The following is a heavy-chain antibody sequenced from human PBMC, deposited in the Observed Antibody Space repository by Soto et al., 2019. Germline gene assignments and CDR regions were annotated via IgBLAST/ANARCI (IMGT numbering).Heavy chain of an antibody. CDR3: AREGYSSSWYRNYGMDV. CDR2: IKQDGSEK. Sequence: EVQLVESGGGLVQPGGSLRLSCAASGFTFSSYWMSWVRQAPGKGLEWVANIKQDGSEKYYVDSVKGRFTISRDNAKNSLYLQMNSLRAEDTAVYYCAREGYSSSWYRNYGMDVWGLGTTVTVSS. D-gene: IGHD6-13*01. J-gene: IGHJ6*02. V-gene: IGHV3-7*05. CDR1: GFTFSSYW.